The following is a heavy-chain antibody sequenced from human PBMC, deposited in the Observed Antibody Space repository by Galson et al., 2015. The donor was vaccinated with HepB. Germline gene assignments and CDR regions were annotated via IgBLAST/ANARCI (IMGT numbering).Heavy chain of an antibody. D-gene: IGHD6-6*01. CDR2: IWSDGYKK. J-gene: IGHJ4*02. CDR1: GFTFSNSD. Sequence: LRLSCATSGFTFSNSDMHWVRQAPGKGLEWVAVIWSDGYKKYYADSVRGRFTISRDNSKNTVYLQMNSMRAEDTAVYYCAKDAYRSSYYFDYWGQGTLVTVSS. V-gene: IGHV3-33*06. CDR3: AKDAYRSSYYFDY.